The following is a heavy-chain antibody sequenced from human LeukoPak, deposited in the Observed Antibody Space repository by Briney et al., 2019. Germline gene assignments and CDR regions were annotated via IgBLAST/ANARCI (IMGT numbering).Heavy chain of an antibody. CDR1: CGALRSGCYY. Sequence: TPSPPRPGFCGALRSGCYYWSWIPQPPGEGLGWVGRIYMSGSTNYNPSLKSRVTISVDMSKNQFSLRLTSVTAADTAVYYCARVATYYGFSCGMDVWGQGTTVTVSS. V-gene: IGHV4-61*02. CDR2: IYMSGST. CDR3: ARVATYYGFSCGMDV. J-gene: IGHJ6*02. D-gene: IGHD3-3*01.